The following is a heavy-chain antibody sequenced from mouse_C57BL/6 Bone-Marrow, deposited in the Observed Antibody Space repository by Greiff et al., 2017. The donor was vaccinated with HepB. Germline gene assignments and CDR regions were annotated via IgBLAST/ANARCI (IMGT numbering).Heavy chain of an antibody. CDR2: IYPGSGST. CDR1: GYTFTSYW. J-gene: IGHJ3*01. CDR3: ARSPSLYGRAFAY. D-gene: IGHD1-1*01. V-gene: IGHV1-55*01. Sequence: QVQLKQPGAELVKPGASVKMSCKASGYTFTSYWITWVKQRPGQGLEWIGDIYPGSGSTNYNEKFKSKATLTVDTSSSTAYMQLSSLTSEDSAVYYCARSPSLYGRAFAYWGQGTLVTVSA.